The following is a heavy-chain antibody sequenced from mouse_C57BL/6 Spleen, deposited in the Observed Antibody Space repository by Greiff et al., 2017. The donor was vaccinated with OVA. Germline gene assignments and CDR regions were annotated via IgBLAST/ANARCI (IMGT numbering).Heavy chain of an antibody. J-gene: IGHJ1*03. D-gene: IGHD1-1*01. CDR2: IHPNSGST. Sequence: QVQLQQPGAELVKPGASVKLSCKASGYTFTSYWMHWVKQRPGQGLEWIGMIHPNSGSTNYNEKFKSKATLTVDKSSSTAYMQLSSLTSEDSAVYYCARRYYYGSSGYFDVWGTGTTVTVSS. V-gene: IGHV1-64*01. CDR1: GYTFTSYW. CDR3: ARRYYYGSSGYFDV.